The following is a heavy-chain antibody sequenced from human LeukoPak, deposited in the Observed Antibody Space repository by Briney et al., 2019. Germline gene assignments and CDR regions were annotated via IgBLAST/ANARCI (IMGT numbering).Heavy chain of an antibody. CDR1: GFTFSSYA. D-gene: IGHD1-26*01. Sequence: SVKVSCKASGFTFSSYAISWVRQAPGQGLEWMGGIIPIFGTANYAQKFQGRVTITADESTSTAYMELSSLRSEDTAVYYCARTGDSGSYFDYWGQGTLVTVSS. V-gene: IGHV1-69*01. J-gene: IGHJ4*02. CDR3: ARTGDSGSYFDY. CDR2: IIPIFGTA.